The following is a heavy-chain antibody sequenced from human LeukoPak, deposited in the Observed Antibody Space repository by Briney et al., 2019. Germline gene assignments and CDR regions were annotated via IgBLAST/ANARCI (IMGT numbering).Heavy chain of an antibody. J-gene: IGHJ4*02. CDR1: GYTFTNYY. CDR3: ARDVASSGYYWD. D-gene: IGHD3-22*01. Sequence: ASVKVSCKTSGYTFTNYYMHWVRQAPGQGLEWMGIINPSGGSTSYAQKFQGRVTMTGDTSTSTVYMELSSLRSEDTAVYYCARDVASSGYYWDWGQGTLVTVSS. CDR2: INPSGGST. V-gene: IGHV1-46*01.